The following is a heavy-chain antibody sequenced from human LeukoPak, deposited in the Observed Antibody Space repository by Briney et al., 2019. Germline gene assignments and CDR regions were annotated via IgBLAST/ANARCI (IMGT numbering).Heavy chain of an antibody. Sequence: SLTLSLTCTVSGGSISSGSYFWNWIRQPAGKGLGWIGRIYTSGSTDYNPSLKSRVTVSVDTSKNQFSLKLRSVTAADTAVYYCARVVDTAILTLDAFNIWGQGTMVTVSS. V-gene: IGHV4-61*02. CDR1: GGSISSGSYF. D-gene: IGHD5-18*01. CDR2: IYTSGST. J-gene: IGHJ3*02. CDR3: ARVVDTAILTLDAFNI.